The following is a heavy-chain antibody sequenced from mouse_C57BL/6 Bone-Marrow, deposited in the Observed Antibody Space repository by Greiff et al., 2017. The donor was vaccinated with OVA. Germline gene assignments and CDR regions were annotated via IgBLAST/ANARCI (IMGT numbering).Heavy chain of an antibody. V-gene: IGHV1-42*01. J-gene: IGHJ2*01. CDR2: INPSTGGT. CDR1: GYSFTGYY. Sequence: VQLKESGPELVKPGASVKISCKASGYSFTGYYMNWVKQSPEKSLEWIGEINPSTGGTTYNQKFKAKATLTVDKSSSTAYMQLKSLTSEDSAVYYCAKASLLGQGYWGQGTTLTVSA. D-gene: IGHD6-1*01. CDR3: AKASLLGQGY.